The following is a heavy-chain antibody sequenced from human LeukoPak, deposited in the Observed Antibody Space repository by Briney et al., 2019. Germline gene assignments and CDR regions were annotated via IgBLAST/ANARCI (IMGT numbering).Heavy chain of an antibody. J-gene: IGHJ4*02. CDR1: EFIFSDYA. D-gene: IGHD6-19*01. Sequence: GGSLRLSCAASEFIFSDYAMGWVRQAPGKGLEWVLTIDKTTYPTFYADSVKGRFTISRDNSKNTLYLQMNSLRTEDTAVYFCAKFEGATIPGWFNDYWGQGILVTVSS. CDR2: IDKTTYPT. V-gene: IGHV3-23*05. CDR3: AKFEGATIPGWFNDY.